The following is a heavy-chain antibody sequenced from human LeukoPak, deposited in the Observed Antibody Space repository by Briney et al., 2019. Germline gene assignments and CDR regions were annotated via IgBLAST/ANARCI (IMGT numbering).Heavy chain of an antibody. Sequence: PSETLSLACTVSGGSMTSGNYYWTWIRQRPGRGLEWIGHTFYTGSTYYNPSLKNRLSISVDTSKNQFSLNLTSVTAADTAVYFCARAVSMQIWWETVFDPWGQGTQVTVSS. CDR3: ARAVSMQIWWETVFDP. J-gene: IGHJ5*02. D-gene: IGHD1-26*01. V-gene: IGHV4-31*03. CDR2: TFYTGST. CDR1: GGSMTSGNYY.